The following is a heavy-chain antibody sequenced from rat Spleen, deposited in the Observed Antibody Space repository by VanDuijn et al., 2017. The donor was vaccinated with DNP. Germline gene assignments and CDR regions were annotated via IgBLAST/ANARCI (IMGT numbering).Heavy chain of an antibody. V-gene: IGHV5-58*01. CDR2: ISSDGGRT. J-gene: IGHJ2*01. CDR3: ERGGWGGGLDH. D-gene: IGHD1-6*01. CDR1: GFTFTDYW. Sequence: EVQLVETGGGLVQPGGSLKLACVASGFTFTDYWMYWVRQAPGKGLDWVISISSDGGRTFYPDSVKGRLTISRDNTENTVYLQMNSLRFEDKATYYGERGGWGGGLDHWGQGVKVTVSS.